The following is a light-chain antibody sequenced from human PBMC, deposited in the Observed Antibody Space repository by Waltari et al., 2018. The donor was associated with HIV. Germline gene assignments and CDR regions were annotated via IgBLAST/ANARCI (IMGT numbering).Light chain of an antibody. CDR2: DVG. Sequence: QSALTQPASVSGSPGQSILLSCTGTSSDVGGYNYVSWYQQHPGKAPTLLIFDVGNRPAGGSNRFAGSKSGNTASLTISGLQTEDEADYYCNSYTSTTTRWLFGGGTRLTVL. CDR1: SSDVGGYNY. V-gene: IGLV2-14*03. CDR3: NSYTSTTTRWL. J-gene: IGLJ3*02.